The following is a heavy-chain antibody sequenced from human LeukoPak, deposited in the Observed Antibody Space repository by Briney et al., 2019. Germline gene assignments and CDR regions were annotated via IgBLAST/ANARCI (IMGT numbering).Heavy chain of an antibody. D-gene: IGHD2-21*02. J-gene: IGHJ3*02. CDR1: GGSISSGSYY. CDR3: ARAQAVVVTGFDAFYI. CDR2: IYSSGST. V-gene: IGHV4-61*02. Sequence: SETLSLTCTVSGGSISSGSYYWSWIRQPAGKGLEWIGRIYSSGSTNYNPSLKSRVTISVDTSKNRFSLKLSSVTAAGTAVYYCARAQAVVVTGFDAFYIWGQGTMVTVSS.